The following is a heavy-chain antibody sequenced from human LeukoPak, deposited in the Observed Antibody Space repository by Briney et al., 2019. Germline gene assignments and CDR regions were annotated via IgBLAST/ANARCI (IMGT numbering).Heavy chain of an antibody. CDR3: ARGSSGRFFHFDY. V-gene: IGHV3-7*01. Sequence: PGGSLRLSCAASGFTFSSYWMSWVRQAPGKGLEWVANIKQDGSEKYYVDSVKGRFTISRDNAKNSLYLQMNSLRAEDTAVYYCARGSSGRFFHFDYWGQGTLVTVSS. CDR1: GFTFSSYW. J-gene: IGHJ4*02. D-gene: IGHD6-19*01. CDR2: IKQDGSEK.